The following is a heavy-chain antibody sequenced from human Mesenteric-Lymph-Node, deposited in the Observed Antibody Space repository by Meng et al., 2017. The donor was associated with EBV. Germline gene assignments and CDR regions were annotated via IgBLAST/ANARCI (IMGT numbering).Heavy chain of an antibody. Sequence: HVHLQESGPGLVKPSETLSLPCTVSGAAVISGSHYWSWIRQPPGKGLEWIGYVYYSGTTDYNPSLKSRVAISVDTSKNQVSLKMYSVTAADTATYYYARATTWGGGEDYWGQGTLVTVSS. D-gene: IGHD3-16*01. J-gene: IGHJ4*02. V-gene: IGHV4-61*01. CDR2: VYYSGTT. CDR1: GAAVISGSHY. CDR3: ARATTWGGGEDY.